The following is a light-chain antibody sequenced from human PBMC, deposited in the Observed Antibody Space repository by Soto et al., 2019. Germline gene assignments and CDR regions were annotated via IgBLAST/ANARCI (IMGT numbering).Light chain of an antibody. J-gene: IGKJ1*01. CDR3: QQYNKWLWT. V-gene: IGKV3-15*01. CDR1: QSVSSN. Sequence: EIVMTQSPATLSVSPGERATLSCRASQSVSSNLAWYQQKPDQTPRLLIYGASTRAIAIPPRFSGSGSGTAVDLTISSRQSEDFAVYYCQQYNKWLWTFGQGTNVEI. CDR2: GAS.